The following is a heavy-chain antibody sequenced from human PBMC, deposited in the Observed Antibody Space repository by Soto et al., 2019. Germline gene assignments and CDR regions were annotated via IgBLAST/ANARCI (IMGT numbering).Heavy chain of an antibody. CDR1: GFAFDEYY. D-gene: IGHD1-26*01. J-gene: IGHJ4*02. CDR2: TRDKPNNYAA. CDR3: ARDTGGSYDY. V-gene: IGHV3-72*01. Sequence: EGQLVQSGGGLVQPGGSLRLSCTASGFAFDEYYMDWVRQVPGKGLEWIGRTRDKPNNYAAEYVASVKGRFTISRDASKDSMYLQMNTVKTEYTAVYYCARDTGGSYDYWGQGALVIVSS.